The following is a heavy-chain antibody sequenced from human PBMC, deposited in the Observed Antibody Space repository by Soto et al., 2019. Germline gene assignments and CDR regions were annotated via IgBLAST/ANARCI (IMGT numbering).Heavy chain of an antibody. CDR1: GGTLSTNA. V-gene: IGHV1-69*06. Sequence: GASVKVSCKASGGTLSTNAISWVRQAPGQGLEWMGAIIPMFGSPKYAQKFLGRVTITADNPTSTIYMEMISLTSADTAVYYCARGGFVAGLYNAMDAWGQGXTVTVYS. CDR3: ARGGFVAGLYNAMDA. CDR2: IIPMFGSP. D-gene: IGHD6-19*01. J-gene: IGHJ6*02.